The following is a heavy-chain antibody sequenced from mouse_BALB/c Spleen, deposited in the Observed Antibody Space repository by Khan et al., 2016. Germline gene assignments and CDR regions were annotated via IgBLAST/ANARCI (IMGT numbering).Heavy chain of an antibody. J-gene: IGHJ4*01. V-gene: IGHV5-6-3*01. CDR3: ARVRHTMDY. D-gene: IGHD2-14*01. Sequence: EVELVESGGGFVQPGGSLELSCAATGFTFTTYAMSWVRQTPDKRLELVATSNSDGSSTYYADTVKGRFTISRDNAKNTLYLQMSRLKSEDTGMYYCARVRHTMDYWGRGTSVTVTS. CDR2: SNSDGSST. CDR1: GFTFTTYA.